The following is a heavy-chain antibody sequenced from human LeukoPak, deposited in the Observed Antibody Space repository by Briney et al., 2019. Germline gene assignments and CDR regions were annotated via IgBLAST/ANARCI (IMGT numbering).Heavy chain of an antibody. CDR1: GDSISSSSYY. D-gene: IGHD2-15*01. Sequence: SETLSLTCTVSGDSISSSSYYWGWIRQPPGKGLEWIGSIYYSGSTYYNASLKSRLTISIDTSKNQFSLKLSSVTAADTAVYYCARGIVVVAQLGYYYYYMDVWGKGTTVTISS. V-gene: IGHV4-39*01. CDR2: IYYSGST. J-gene: IGHJ6*03. CDR3: ARGIVVVAQLGYYYYYMDV.